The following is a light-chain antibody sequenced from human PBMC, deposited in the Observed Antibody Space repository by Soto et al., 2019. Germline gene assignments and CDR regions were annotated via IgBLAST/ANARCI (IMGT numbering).Light chain of an antibody. CDR3: QQYDHSPPWT. CDR1: QSVSSTS. Sequence: EIVLTQSPGTLSFSPGERATLSCRASQSVSSTSLAWYQQKPGQAPRLLIYGASNSATGIPDRFSGSGSGTDFTLTISRLEPEDFAVYYCQQYDHSPPWTFGKGTKVEIK. J-gene: IGKJ1*01. V-gene: IGKV3-20*01. CDR2: GAS.